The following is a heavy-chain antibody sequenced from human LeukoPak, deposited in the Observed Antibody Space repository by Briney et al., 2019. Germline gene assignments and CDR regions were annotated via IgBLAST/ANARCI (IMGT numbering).Heavy chain of an antibody. CDR2: ISGSGGST. Sequence: PGGSLRLSCAASGFTLSSYAMSWVRQAPGKGLEWVSAISGSGGSTYYADSVKGRFTISRDNSKNTLYLQMNSLRAEDTAVYYCAKDPYYYGSGSYGYFQHWGQGTLVTVSS. J-gene: IGHJ1*01. V-gene: IGHV3-23*01. CDR3: AKDPYYYGSGSYGYFQH. D-gene: IGHD3-10*01. CDR1: GFTLSSYA.